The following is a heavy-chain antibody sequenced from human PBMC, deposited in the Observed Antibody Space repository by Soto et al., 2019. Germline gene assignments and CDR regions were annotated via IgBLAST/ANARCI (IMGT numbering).Heavy chain of an antibody. J-gene: IGHJ4*02. CDR2: ISSSGSTI. D-gene: IGHD3-22*01. CDR3: ARVDYYDSSGYNY. V-gene: IGHV3-48*03. Sequence: VHKATGKGLEWVSYISSSGSTIYYSDSVKGRFTISRDNAKNSLYLQMNSLRAEDTAVYYCARVDYYDSSGYNYWGQGTLVTVSS.